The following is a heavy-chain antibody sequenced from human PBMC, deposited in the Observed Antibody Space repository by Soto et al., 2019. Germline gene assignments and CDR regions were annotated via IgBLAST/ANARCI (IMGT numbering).Heavy chain of an antibody. Sequence: QVQLVQSGAEVKKPGASVKVSCKASGYTFTSYGIGWVRQAPGQGLEWMGWISAYNGNTNYAQKLQGRVTMTTDTSTSTAYMELRSLRSDDTAVYYCARSYSSGPFYYYYYGMDVWGQGTTVTVSS. CDR3: ARSYSSGPFYYYYYGMDV. J-gene: IGHJ6*02. D-gene: IGHD6-19*01. V-gene: IGHV1-18*01. CDR1: GYTFTSYG. CDR2: ISAYNGNT.